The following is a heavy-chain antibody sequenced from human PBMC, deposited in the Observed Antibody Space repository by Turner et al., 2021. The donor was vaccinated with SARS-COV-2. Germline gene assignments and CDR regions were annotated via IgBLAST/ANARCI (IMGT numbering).Heavy chain of an antibody. J-gene: IGHJ4*02. CDR3: ARDSGDFDY. Sequence: QVQLVESGGGVVQPGRHLRLSCAASGFTFNSYVMHWVRQAPGKGLEWVAVIWYDGSNKYYADSVKGRFTISRDNSKNTLYLQMNSLRAEDTAVYYCARDSGDFDYWGQGTLVTVSS. D-gene: IGHD3-10*01. V-gene: IGHV3-30*19. CDR2: IWYDGSNK. CDR1: GFTFNSYV.